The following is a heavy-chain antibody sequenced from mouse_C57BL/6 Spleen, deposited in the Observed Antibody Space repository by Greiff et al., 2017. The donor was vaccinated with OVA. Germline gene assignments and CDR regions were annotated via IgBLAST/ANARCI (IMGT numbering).Heavy chain of an antibody. Sequence: QVQLQQPGAELVKPGASVKLSCKASGYTFTSYWMHWVKQRPGQGLEWIGMIHPNSGSTNYNEKFKGKATLTVDKSSSTAYMQLSSLTSEDSAVYYCARSRPPAWFAYGGQGTLVTVSA. CDR1: GYTFTSYW. V-gene: IGHV1-64*01. CDR2: IHPNSGST. J-gene: IGHJ3*01. CDR3: ARSRPPAWFAY.